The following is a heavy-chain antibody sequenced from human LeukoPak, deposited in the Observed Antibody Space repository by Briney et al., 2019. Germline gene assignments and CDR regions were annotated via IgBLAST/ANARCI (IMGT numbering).Heavy chain of an antibody. CDR3: ARQGSGNYLSPVNY. CDR2: IYYSGST. J-gene: IGHJ4*02. CDR1: GGSISSSSYY. Sequence: SETLSLTCTVSGGSISSSSYYWGWIRQPPGKGLEWIGTIYYSGSTYYNPSLKSRVTISVDMSKNQFSLKLSSVTAADTAVYYCARQGSGNYLSPVNYWGQGTLVTVSS. D-gene: IGHD1-26*01. V-gene: IGHV4-39*01.